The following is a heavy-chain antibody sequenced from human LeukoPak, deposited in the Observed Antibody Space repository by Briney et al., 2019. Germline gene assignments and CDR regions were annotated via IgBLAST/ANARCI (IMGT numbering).Heavy chain of an antibody. J-gene: IGHJ4*02. V-gene: IGHV4-34*01. CDR3: ARVGYCSSTRCLDY. CDR2: INHSGST. D-gene: IGHD2-2*01. Sequence: KPSETLSLTCAVYGGSFSGYYWSWIRQPPGKGLEWIGEINHSGSTNYNPSLKSRVTISVDTSKNQFSLKLSSVTAADTAVYYCARVGYCSSTRCLDYWGQGTLVTVSS. CDR1: GGSFSGYY.